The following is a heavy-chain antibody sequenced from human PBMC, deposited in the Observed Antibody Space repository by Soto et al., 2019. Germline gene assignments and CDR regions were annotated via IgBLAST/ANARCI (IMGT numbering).Heavy chain of an antibody. D-gene: IGHD3-9*01. CDR2: IYSGGST. Sequence: EVQLVESGGGLVQPGRSLRLSCAASGFTFDDYAMHWVRQAPGKGLEWVSVIYSGGSTYYADSVKGRFTISRDNSKNTLYLQMNSLRAEDTAVYYCASSRGGVWGDILTGYSLWFDYWGQGTLVTVSS. CDR1: GFTFDDYA. CDR3: ASSRGGVWGDILTGYSLWFDY. J-gene: IGHJ4*02. V-gene: IGHV3-66*01.